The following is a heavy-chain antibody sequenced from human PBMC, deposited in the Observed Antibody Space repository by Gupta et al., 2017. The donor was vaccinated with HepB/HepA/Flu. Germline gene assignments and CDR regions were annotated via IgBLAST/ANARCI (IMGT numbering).Heavy chain of an antibody. CDR2: VSGSGGST. CDR1: GFTFSSYA. Sequence: EVQLLESGGGLVQPGGSLRLSCAASGFTFSSYAMSWVRQAPGKGLEWVSAVSGSGGSTYYADSVKGRFTISRDNSKNTLYVVMKSLRAEDTALYYCAKGKWSDDAFNIWGQGTMVTVSS. CDR3: AKGKWSDDAFNI. D-gene: IGHD3-3*01. J-gene: IGHJ3*02. V-gene: IGHV3-23*01.